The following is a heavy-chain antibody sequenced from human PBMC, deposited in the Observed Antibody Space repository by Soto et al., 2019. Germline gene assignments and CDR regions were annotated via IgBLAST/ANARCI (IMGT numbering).Heavy chain of an antibody. Sequence: PSETLSLTCPVSGGSISTYYLSWIRQPAGKRLEWIGHVSTSGTTNYHPSVKSRVTMSLDTSKKQFSLNLYSVTAADTAVYYCARGRSGYSYGTEAYYFDYWGQGTPVTVYS. CDR1: GGSISTYY. V-gene: IGHV4-4*07. J-gene: IGHJ4*02. D-gene: IGHD5-18*01. CDR2: VSTSGTT. CDR3: ARGRSGYSYGTEAYYFDY.